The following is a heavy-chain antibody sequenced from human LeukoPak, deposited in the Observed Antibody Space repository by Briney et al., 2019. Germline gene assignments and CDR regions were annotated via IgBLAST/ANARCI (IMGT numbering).Heavy chain of an antibody. CDR2: TFSGGGT. CDR3: ARDLDGPENY. J-gene: IGHJ4*02. Sequence: GGSLRLSCAVSGVTVSSTDMSWVRQAPGKGLEWVSVTFSGGGTYYTGSVKGRFTISRDNSKNTLYLQMNSLRAEDTAVYYCARDLDGPENYWGQGTLVTVSS. CDR1: GVTVSSTD. D-gene: IGHD3-3*01. V-gene: IGHV3-53*01.